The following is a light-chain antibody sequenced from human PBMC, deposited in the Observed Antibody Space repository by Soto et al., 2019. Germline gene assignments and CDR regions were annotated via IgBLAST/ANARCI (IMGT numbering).Light chain of an antibody. CDR1: SSDVGGYNF. CDR2: EVS. V-gene: IGLV2-14*01. CDR3: ASYTTATTWA. J-gene: IGLJ3*02. Sequence: QSALTQPASVSGSPGQSITISCTGTSSDVGGYNFVSWYQHHPGKAPKLIIYEVSRRPSGVSNRFSGSKSANTASLTISGLQAEDEANYFCASYTTATTWAFGGGTKVTVL.